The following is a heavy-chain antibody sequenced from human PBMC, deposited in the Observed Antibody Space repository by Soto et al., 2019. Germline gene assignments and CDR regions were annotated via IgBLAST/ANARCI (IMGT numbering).Heavy chain of an antibody. CDR3: ARAGVTTPFWYYHGMDV. CDR2: IWYDGSNK. D-gene: IGHD4-17*01. CDR1: GFTFSSYG. V-gene: IGHV3-33*01. J-gene: IGHJ6*02. Sequence: VGSLRFSCAASGFTFSSYGMHWVRQAPGKGLEWVAVIWYDGSNKYYADSVKGRFTISRDNSKNTLYLQMNGLRAEDTAVYYCARAGVTTPFWYYHGMDVWGQGTTVTVSS.